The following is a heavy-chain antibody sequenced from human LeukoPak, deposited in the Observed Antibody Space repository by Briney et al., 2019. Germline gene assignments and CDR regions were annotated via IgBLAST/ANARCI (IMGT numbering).Heavy chain of an antibody. CDR1: GFTFSNYV. CDR3: AKVPITVTRNFDY. Sequence: GGSLTLSYAASGFTFSNYVMSWVRQAPGKGLEWVSSISGSGGNTYYADSVKGRFTISRDNSKNTLYLQMNSLRAEDTAVYYCAKVPITVTRNFDYWGQGTLVTVSS. D-gene: IGHD4-17*01. CDR2: ISGSGGNT. V-gene: IGHV3-23*01. J-gene: IGHJ4*02.